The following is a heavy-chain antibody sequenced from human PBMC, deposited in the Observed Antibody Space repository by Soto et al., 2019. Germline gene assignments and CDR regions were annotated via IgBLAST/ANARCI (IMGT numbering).Heavy chain of an antibody. Sequence: SETLSLTCTVSGGSISSGGYYWSWIRQHPGKGLEWIGYIYYSGSTYYNPSLKSRVTISVDTSKNQFSLKLSSVTAADTAVYYCARVNDDSRPDPLAIWGQGAMVTVSS. CDR3: ARVNDDSRPDPLAI. J-gene: IGHJ3*02. D-gene: IGHD3-22*01. CDR2: IYYSGST. CDR1: GGSISSGGYY. V-gene: IGHV4-31*03.